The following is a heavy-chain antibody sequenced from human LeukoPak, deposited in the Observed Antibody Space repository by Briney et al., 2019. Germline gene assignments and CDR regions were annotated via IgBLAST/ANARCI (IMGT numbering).Heavy chain of an antibody. Sequence: SETLSLTCTVSGGSISSYYWSWIRQPPGKGLEWIGYIYYSGSTNYNPSLKSRVTISVDTSKNQFSLKLSSVTAADTAVYYCARDSSGEGQQLEGFDYWGQGTLVTVSS. D-gene: IGHD6-13*01. J-gene: IGHJ4*02. V-gene: IGHV4-59*01. CDR1: GGSISSYY. CDR2: IYYSGST. CDR3: ARDSSGEGQQLEGFDY.